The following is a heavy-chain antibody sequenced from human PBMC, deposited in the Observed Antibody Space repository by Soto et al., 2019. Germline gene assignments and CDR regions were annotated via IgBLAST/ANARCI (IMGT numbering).Heavy chain of an antibody. CDR1: GGTFSKDA. D-gene: IGHD5-18*01. V-gene: IGHV1-69*01. Sequence: QVQLVQSGAEVKKPGSSVTVSCKTSGGTFSKDAINWVRQAPGQGLEWMGLLIPVFGSPIYAQKFQGRIRITAGESTSTAFMVLSSLRSEDTAVYYCTRVLGYTFEPDKTRYYAMDVWGQGTTVSVSS. CDR2: LIPVFGSP. J-gene: IGHJ6*02. CDR3: TRVLGYTFEPDKTRYYAMDV.